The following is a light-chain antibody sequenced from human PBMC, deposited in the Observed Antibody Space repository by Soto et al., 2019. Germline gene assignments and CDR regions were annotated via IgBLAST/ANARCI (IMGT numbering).Light chain of an antibody. V-gene: IGLV6-57*04. CDR3: QSYHSGNVV. CDR1: SGSIASNY. Sequence: NFMLTQPHSVSESPGKTVTISCTRSSGSIASNYVQWYQQRPGSAPTPVIYEDNERPSGVPDRFSGSIDSSSKSASLTISGLKTDDEADYYCQSYHSGNVVFGGGTKLTVL. CDR2: EDN. J-gene: IGLJ2*01.